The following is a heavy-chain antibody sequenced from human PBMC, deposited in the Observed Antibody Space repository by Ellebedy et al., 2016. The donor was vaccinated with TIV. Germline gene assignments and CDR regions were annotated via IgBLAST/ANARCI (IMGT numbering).Heavy chain of an antibody. Sequence: GESLKISCAASGFTFSSYGMHWVRQAPGKGLEWVAVIWYDGSNKYYADSVKGRFTISRDNSKNTLYLQMNSLRAEDTAVYYCARKMTTVTTDYFDYWGQGTLVTVSS. CDR1: GFTFSSYG. J-gene: IGHJ4*02. V-gene: IGHV3-33*01. CDR3: ARKMTTVTTDYFDY. D-gene: IGHD4-17*01. CDR2: IWYDGSNK.